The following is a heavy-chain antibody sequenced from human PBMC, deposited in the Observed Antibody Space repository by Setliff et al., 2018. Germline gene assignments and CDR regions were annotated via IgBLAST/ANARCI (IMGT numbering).Heavy chain of an antibody. CDR3: ARDYTYYDFWSGPSSDAFDI. CDR2: ISSSSSTI. D-gene: IGHD3-3*01. J-gene: IGHJ3*02. Sequence: PGGSLRLSCAASGFTFSSYSMNWVRQAPGKGLEWVSYISSSSSTIYYADSVKGRFTISRDNAKDSLYPQMNSLRAEDTAVCYCARDYTYYDFWSGPSSDAFDIWGQGTMVTVSS. CDR1: GFTFSSYS. V-gene: IGHV3-48*01.